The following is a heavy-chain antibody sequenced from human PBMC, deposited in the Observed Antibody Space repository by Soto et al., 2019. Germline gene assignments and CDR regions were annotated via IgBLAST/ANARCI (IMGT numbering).Heavy chain of an antibody. Sequence: GGSLRLSXAASGFTFSSYSMNWVRQAPGKGLEWVSSISSSSSYIYYADSVKGRFTISRDNAKNSLYLQMNSLRAEDTAVYYCARNIVGATPNWFDPWGQGTLVTVSS. CDR2: ISSSSSYI. V-gene: IGHV3-21*01. J-gene: IGHJ5*02. D-gene: IGHD1-26*01. CDR1: GFTFSSYS. CDR3: ARNIVGATPNWFDP.